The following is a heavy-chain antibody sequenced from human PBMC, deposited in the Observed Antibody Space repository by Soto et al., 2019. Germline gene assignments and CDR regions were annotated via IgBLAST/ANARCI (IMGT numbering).Heavy chain of an antibody. CDR2: IYYSGST. CDR1: ADFFSTYF. V-gene: IGHV4-59*01. CDR3: TTGLKRSIPEGGVDV. J-gene: IGHJ6*01. Sequence: SETLSLTYRVSADFFSTYFRTWMRQPPGKGVKYIGHIYYSGSTIYSPPITSRATISIDTSKNQSPLKMTSMPAAHMAVYYWTTGLKRSIPEGGVDVWEEGTTVT.